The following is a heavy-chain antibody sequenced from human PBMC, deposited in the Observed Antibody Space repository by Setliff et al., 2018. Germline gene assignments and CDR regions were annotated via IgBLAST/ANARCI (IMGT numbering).Heavy chain of an antibody. V-gene: IGHV3-30*18. CDR2: ISWDGTKT. CDR1: GYTFSSYA. J-gene: IGHJ4*02. D-gene: IGHD3-22*01. Sequence: GGPLRLSCVASGYTFSSYAIHWVRQAPGKGLEWVALISWDGTKTSYADSVRGRFTISRDGSKSTLYLDMSSLRSEDTAVYYCAKVLDTTGYYYFDFWGQGTLVTVSS. CDR3: AKVLDTTGYYYFDF.